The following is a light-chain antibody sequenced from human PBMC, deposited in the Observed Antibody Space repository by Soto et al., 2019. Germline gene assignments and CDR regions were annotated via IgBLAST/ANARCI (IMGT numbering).Light chain of an antibody. CDR2: SNN. CDR1: SSNIGSNT. Sequence: QSVLTQPPSASGTPGQRVTISCSGSSSNIGSNTVNCYQQLPGTAPKLLIYSNNQRPSGVPDRFSGSKSGTSASLAISGLQSEDEADYYCAAWDDSLNGYVFGTGTKV. V-gene: IGLV1-44*01. J-gene: IGLJ1*01. CDR3: AAWDDSLNGYV.